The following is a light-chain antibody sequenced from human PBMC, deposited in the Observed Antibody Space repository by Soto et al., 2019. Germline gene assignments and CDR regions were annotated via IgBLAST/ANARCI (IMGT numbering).Light chain of an antibody. CDR2: DGS. J-gene: IGKJ5*01. CDR1: QDITNY. V-gene: IGKV1-33*01. Sequence: DIQMTQSPSSLSASVGDRGTVTCQASQDITNYLNWYQQKPGKAPRLLVYDGSNLDTGVPSRFSGSGSGTHLSFTISSLHPEDIATYYCQQFVSLPITFGQGTRLEI. CDR3: QQFVSLPIT.